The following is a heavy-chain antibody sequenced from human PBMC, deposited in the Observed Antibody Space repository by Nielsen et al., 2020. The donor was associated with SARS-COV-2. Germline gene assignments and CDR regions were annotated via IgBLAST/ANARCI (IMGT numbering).Heavy chain of an antibody. V-gene: IGHV4-39*06. CDR3: AVWSVTTGHFDY. CDR1: GGSISSSSYY. CDR2: IYYSGST. D-gene: IGHD4-11*01. J-gene: IGHJ4*02. Sequence: GSLRLSCTVSGGSISSSSYYWGWIRQPPGKGLEWIGSIYYSGSTYYNPSLKSRVTISVDTSKNQFPLKLSSVTAADTAVYYCAVWSVTTGHFDYWGQGTLVTVSS.